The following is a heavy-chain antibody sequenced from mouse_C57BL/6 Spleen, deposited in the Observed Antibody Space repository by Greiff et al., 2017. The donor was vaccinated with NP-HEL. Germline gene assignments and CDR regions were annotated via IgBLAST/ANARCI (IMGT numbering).Heavy chain of an antibody. D-gene: IGHD1-1*01. CDR1: GYTFTSYW. CDR2: IDPSDSET. CDR3: ARYHYYGSPYCDY. V-gene: IGHV1-52*01. J-gene: IGHJ2*01. Sequence: QVQLQQPGAELVRPGSSVKLSCKASGYTFTSYWLHWVKQRPIQGLEWIGNIDPSDSETHSHQKFKDKATLTVDKSSSTAYMQLSSLTSEDSAVYYCARYHYYGSPYCDYWGQGTTLTVSS.